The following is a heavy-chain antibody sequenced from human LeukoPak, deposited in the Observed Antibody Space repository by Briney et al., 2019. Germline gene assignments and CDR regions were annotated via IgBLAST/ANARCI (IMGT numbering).Heavy chain of an antibody. CDR2: ISGRGSST. V-gene: IGHV3-23*01. CDR1: GFTFSSYS. Sequence: GGSLGLSCAASGFTFSSYSMSWVRQAPGKGLEWVSDISGRGSSTYHADSVKGRFTISRDNSKNTLYLQMNSLRAEDTAVYYCAKRDYGGNSGDYWGQGTLVTVSS. J-gene: IGHJ4*02. D-gene: IGHD4-23*01. CDR3: AKRDYGGNSGDY.